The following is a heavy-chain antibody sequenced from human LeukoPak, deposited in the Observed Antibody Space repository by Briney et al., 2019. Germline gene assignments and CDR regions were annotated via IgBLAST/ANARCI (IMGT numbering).Heavy chain of an antibody. J-gene: IGHJ4*02. V-gene: IGHV4-39*01. Sequence: SETLSLTCTVSGGSISSSSYYWGWIRQPPGKGLEWIGSIYYSGSTYYNPSLKSRVTISVDTSKNPFSLKLSSVTAADTAVYYCARTLYDILTGYLYYFDYWGQGTLVTVSS. CDR1: GGSISSSSYY. CDR2: IYYSGST. CDR3: ARTLYDILTGYLYYFDY. D-gene: IGHD3-9*01.